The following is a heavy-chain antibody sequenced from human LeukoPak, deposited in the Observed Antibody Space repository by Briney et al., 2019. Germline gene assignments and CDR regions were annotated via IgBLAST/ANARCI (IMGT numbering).Heavy chain of an antibody. CDR3: ARVGREDYGMDV. CDR1: GFTFSSYG. Sequence: GGSLRLSCAASGFTFSSYGMHWVRQAPGKGLEWVAVIWYDGSNKYYADSVKGRFTISRDNAKNSLYLQMNSLRAEDTAVYYCARVGREDYGMDVWGQGTTVTVSS. V-gene: IGHV3-33*01. J-gene: IGHJ6*02. CDR2: IWYDGSNK. D-gene: IGHD1-14*01.